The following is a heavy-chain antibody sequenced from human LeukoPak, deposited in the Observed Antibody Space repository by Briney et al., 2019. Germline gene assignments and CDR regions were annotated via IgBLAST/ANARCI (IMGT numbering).Heavy chain of an antibody. CDR3: ARDELTGAFDQ. J-gene: IGHJ4*02. CDR2: ISSSSSYI. V-gene: IGHV3-21*01. D-gene: IGHD1-7*01. Sequence: PGGSLRLSCAASGFTFSSYSMNWVRQAPGKGLEWVSSISSSSSYIYYADSVKGRFTISRDNARNSLYLQMNCLRAEDTAVYYCARDELTGAFDQWGQGTLVTVSS. CDR1: GFTFSSYS.